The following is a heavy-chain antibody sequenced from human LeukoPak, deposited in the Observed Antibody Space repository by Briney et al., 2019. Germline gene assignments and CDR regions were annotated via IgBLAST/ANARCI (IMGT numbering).Heavy chain of an antibody. J-gene: IGHJ5*02. D-gene: IGHD3-10*01. CDR2: INPNSGGT. Sequence: ASVKVSCKASGYTFTGYYMHWVRQAPGQGLEWMGWINPNSGGTNYAQKFQGWVTMTRNTSISTAYMELNSLRSEDTAVYYCARGVTMIRGLIIGWFDPWGQGTLVTVSS. CDR1: GYTFTGYY. CDR3: ARGVTMIRGLIIGWFDP. V-gene: IGHV1-2*04.